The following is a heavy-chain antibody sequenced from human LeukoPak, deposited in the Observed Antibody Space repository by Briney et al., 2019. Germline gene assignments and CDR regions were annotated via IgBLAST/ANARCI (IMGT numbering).Heavy chain of an antibody. J-gene: IGHJ4*02. CDR1: GFTFSSYS. CDR2: ISGSGGRI. V-gene: IGHV3-23*01. D-gene: IGHD1-1*01. CDR3: AKNPRLEGWIYFDS. Sequence: PRGSLRLSCAASGFTFSSYSMSWVRQAPGKGLEWVSSISGSGGRIDYADSVEGRFTISRDNSKNTLSLQMNSLTAEDTAVYYCAKNPRLEGWIYFDSWGQGILVTVSS.